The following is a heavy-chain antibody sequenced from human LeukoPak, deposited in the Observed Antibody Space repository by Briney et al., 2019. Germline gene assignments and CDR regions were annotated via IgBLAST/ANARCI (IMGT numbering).Heavy chain of an antibody. CDR1: GYTFFNYV. D-gene: IGHD3-22*01. V-gene: IGHV1-18*01. J-gene: IGHJ4*02. Sequence: GASVKVSCKTSGYTFFNYVLSWVRQAPGQGREWVGWISPYNGETDSAPKFQGRVTLTTDKSTTTGNMELTSLRSDDTAIYYCAIGYVSGGYHHRVFYSWGQGTLVTVSS. CDR2: ISPYNGET. CDR3: AIGYVSGGYHHRVFYS.